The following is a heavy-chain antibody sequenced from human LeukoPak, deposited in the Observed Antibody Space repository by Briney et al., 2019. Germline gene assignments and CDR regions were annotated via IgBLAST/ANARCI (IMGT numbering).Heavy chain of an antibody. J-gene: IGHJ3*02. CDR1: GFTFSDYY. CDR3: ARDREVVAFDI. CDR2: ISGSTTYT. V-gene: IGHV3-11*05. Sequence: GGSLRLSCAASGFTFSDYYMSWIRQPPGKGLEWVSYISGSTTYTNYADSVRGRFTISRDNSKNSLYLQMDSLRAEDTAVYYCARDREVVAFDIWGQGTMVTVSS. D-gene: IGHD2-15*01.